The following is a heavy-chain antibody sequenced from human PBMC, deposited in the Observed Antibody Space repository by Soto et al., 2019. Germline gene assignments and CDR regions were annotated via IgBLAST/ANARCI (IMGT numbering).Heavy chain of an antibody. Sequence: QVQLQESGPGLVKPSGTLSLTCAVSGVSIGSHDWWTWVRQPPGKGLEWIGESHQSGNTNYNSSLESRVTISLDKSKNHFSLQLSSVTVADTAVYYCATRVTGRVYWGQGTLVTVSS. D-gene: IGHD5-18*01. J-gene: IGHJ4*02. CDR1: GVSIGSHDW. CDR2: SHQSGNT. CDR3: ATRVTGRVY. V-gene: IGHV4-4*02.